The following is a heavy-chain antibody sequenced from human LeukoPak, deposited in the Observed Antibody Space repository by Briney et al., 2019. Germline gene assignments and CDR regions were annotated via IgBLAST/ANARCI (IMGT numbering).Heavy chain of an antibody. J-gene: IGHJ4*02. Sequence: ASVKVSCKASGYTFTGYFIHWVRQAPGQGLEWMGWINPNSGGTNYAQKFQGRVTMTRDTSISTAYMELSRLRSDDTAVYYCASALYSGYDLDYWGQGTLVTVSS. CDR3: ASALYSGYDLDY. V-gene: IGHV1-2*02. D-gene: IGHD5-12*01. CDR2: INPNSGGT. CDR1: GYTFTGYF.